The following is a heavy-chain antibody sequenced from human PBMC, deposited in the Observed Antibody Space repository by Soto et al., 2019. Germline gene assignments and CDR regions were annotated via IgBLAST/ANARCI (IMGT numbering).Heavy chain of an antibody. CDR3: ARGITIFGVVPG. CDR1: GYTFTIYD. D-gene: IGHD3-3*01. CDR2: MNPNSGNT. Sequence: GASVKVSCKASGYTFTIYDINWVRQATGQGLEWMGWMNPNSGNTGYAQKFQGRVTMTRNTSISTAYMELSSLRSEDTAVYYCARGITIFGVVPGWGQGTLVTVSS. V-gene: IGHV1-8*01. J-gene: IGHJ4*02.